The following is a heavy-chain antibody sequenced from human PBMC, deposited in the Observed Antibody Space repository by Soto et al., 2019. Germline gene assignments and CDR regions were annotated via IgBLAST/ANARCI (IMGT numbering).Heavy chain of an antibody. Sequence: EVQLVESGGTLVHPGGSLRLSCVASGFTFSDNWMHWVRQTPGKGLVWVSRIKGEANAARYAESVKGRFTISRDNSKNTLFLQMNSLRAEDTALYYCAREDVENRGSDALDLWGRGTMVTVSS. V-gene: IGHV3-74*01. CDR2: IKGEANAA. J-gene: IGHJ3*01. CDR1: GFTFSDNW. D-gene: IGHD3-10*01. CDR3: AREDVENRGSDALDL.